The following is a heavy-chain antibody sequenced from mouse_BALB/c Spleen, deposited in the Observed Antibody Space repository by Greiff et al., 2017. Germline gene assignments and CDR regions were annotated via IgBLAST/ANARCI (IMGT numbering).Heavy chain of an antibody. Sequence: EVQLVESGGGLVQPGGSLRLSCATSGFTFTDYYMSWVRQPPGKALEWLGFIRNKANGYTTEYSASVKGRFTISRDNSQSILYLQMNTLRAEDSATYYCARDGDPYAMDYWGQGTSVTVSS. CDR2: IRNKANGYTT. CDR1: GFTFTDYY. V-gene: IGHV7-3*02. J-gene: IGHJ4*01. CDR3: ARDGDPYAMDY.